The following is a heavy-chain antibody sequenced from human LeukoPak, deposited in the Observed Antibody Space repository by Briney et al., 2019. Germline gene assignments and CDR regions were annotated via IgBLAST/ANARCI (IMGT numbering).Heavy chain of an antibody. Sequence: PSETLSLTCAVYGGSFSGYYWSWIRQPPGKGLEWIGEINHSGSTNYNSSLKSRVTISLDTSKNQFSLKLSSVTAADTAVYYCARVPSYSSSWYRGFDPWGQGTLVTVSS. V-gene: IGHV4-34*01. D-gene: IGHD6-13*01. J-gene: IGHJ5*02. CDR2: INHSGST. CDR3: ARVPSYSSSWYRGFDP. CDR1: GGSFSGYY.